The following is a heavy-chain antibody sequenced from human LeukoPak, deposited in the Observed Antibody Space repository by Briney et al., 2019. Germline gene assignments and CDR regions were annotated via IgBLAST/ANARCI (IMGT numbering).Heavy chain of an antibody. CDR2: ISGSGGST. J-gene: IGHJ4*02. Sequence: PGGSLRLSCAASGFTFNTYWMHWVRQAPGKGLEWVSAISGSGGSTYYADSVKGRFTISRDNSKNTLYLQMNSLRAEDTAVYYCAKEAVAGPAPFDYWGQGTLVTVSS. CDR3: AKEAVAGPAPFDY. CDR1: GFTFNTYW. D-gene: IGHD6-19*01. V-gene: IGHV3-23*01.